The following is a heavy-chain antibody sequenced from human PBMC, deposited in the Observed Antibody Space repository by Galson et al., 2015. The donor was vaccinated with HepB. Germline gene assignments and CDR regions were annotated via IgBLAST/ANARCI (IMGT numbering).Heavy chain of an antibody. D-gene: IGHD1-26*01. Sequence: SVKVSCKASGGTFNRFAISWVRQAPGQGLEWMGEIIPLFGTANYAQKFYGRVTITADESTSTAYMELSSLRSEDTAVYYCARGRWEPSPFDYWGQGTLVTVSS. V-gene: IGHV1-69*13. CDR1: GGTFNRFA. CDR2: IIPLFGTA. CDR3: ARGRWEPSPFDY. J-gene: IGHJ4*02.